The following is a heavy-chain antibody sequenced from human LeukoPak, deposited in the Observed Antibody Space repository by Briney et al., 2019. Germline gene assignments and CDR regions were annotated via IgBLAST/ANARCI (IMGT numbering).Heavy chain of an antibody. Sequence: PGGSLRLSCAASGFTFSIYDMNWVRQAPGEGLVWVSRVKSDGSSTTYADSVKGRFTISRDNAKNTLYLQMNSLRAEDTAVYYCARDRPPSSGFYSTFDYWGQGTLVTVSS. D-gene: IGHD3-22*01. CDR3: ARDRPPSSGFYSTFDY. CDR2: VKSDGSST. J-gene: IGHJ4*02. V-gene: IGHV3-74*01. CDR1: GFTFSIYD.